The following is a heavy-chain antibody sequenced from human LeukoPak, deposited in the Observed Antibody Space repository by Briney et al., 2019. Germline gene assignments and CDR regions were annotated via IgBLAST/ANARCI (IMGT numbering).Heavy chain of an antibody. CDR1: GGSISSSSYY. CDR3: ARPAENDAFDI. J-gene: IGHJ3*02. CDR2: IYYSGST. Sequence: SETLSFTCTVSGGSISSSSYYWGWIRQPPGKGLEWIGSIYYSGSTYYNPSLKSRVTISVDTSKNQFSLKLSSVTAADTAVYYCARPAENDAFDIWGQGTMVTVSS. V-gene: IGHV4-39*01.